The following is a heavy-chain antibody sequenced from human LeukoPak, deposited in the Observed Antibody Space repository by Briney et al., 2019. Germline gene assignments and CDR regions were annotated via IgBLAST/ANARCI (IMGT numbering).Heavy chain of an antibody. D-gene: IGHD3-10*01. CDR1: GFTFSSCA. Sequence: GGSLRLSCSASGFTFSSCAMHWVRQAPGKGLEFVSATSSSGGNTYYADSVKGRFTISRDNSKNTLYLQMSSLRVEDTAVYYCAKDLWFGELSHHYDYWGQGTLVTVSS. J-gene: IGHJ4*02. V-gene: IGHV3-64D*06. CDR2: TSSSGGNT. CDR3: AKDLWFGELSHHYDY.